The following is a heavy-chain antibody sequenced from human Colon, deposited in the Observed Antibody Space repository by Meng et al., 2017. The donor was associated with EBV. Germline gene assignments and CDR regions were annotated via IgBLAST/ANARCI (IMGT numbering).Heavy chain of an antibody. Sequence: QGQRQAAGPALVQPQQTLSPTCTVSGGSISSGDYYWSWIRQPPGKGLEWIGYIYYSGSTYSNASLKSRVTISIDRSKNQFSLKLSSVTAADTAVYYCARDRKHYGERGWFDPWGQGTLVTVSS. V-gene: IGHV4-30-4*01. D-gene: IGHD4-17*01. J-gene: IGHJ5*02. CDR3: ARDRKHYGERGWFDP. CDR1: GGSISSGDYY. CDR2: IYYSGST.